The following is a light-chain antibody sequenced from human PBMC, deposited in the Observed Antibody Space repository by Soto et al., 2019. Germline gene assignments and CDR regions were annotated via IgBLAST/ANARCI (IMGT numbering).Light chain of an antibody. Sequence: DIQMTQSPSSVSESVGDRVTITCLASQGIYSWIAWYQQKPGRAPKLLIYAASSLQSGVPVRFSGSGSGTDFVLSISSLQPEDVATYYCQKLNSFPLTFGQGTRLEI. CDR2: AAS. CDR1: QGIYSW. CDR3: QKLNSFPLT. J-gene: IGKJ5*01. V-gene: IGKV1-12*01.